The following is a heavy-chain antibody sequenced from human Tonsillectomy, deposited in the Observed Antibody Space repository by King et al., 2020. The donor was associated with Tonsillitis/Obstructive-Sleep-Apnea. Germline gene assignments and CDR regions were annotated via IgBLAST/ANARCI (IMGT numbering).Heavy chain of an antibody. CDR2: IKQDGSEK. J-gene: IGHJ4*02. D-gene: IGHD1-14*01. Sequence: VQLVESGGGLVQPGGSLRLSCAASGFTFSSYWMSWVRQAPGKGLEWVANIKQDGSEKYYVDSVKGRFTISRDNAKNSLYLQMNSLRAEDTAVYYCAGARGRTSYYFDYWGQGTLVTVSS. CDR3: AGARGRTSYYFDY. V-gene: IGHV3-7*01. CDR1: GFTFSSYW.